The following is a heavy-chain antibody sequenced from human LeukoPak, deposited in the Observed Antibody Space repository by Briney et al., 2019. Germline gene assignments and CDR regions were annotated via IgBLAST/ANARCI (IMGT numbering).Heavy chain of an antibody. CDR3: ARAGYSYGYVFDY. J-gene: IGHJ4*02. V-gene: IGHV4-31*01. CDR2: MYYSGST. CDR1: GDSISSGGYY. Sequence: PSETLSLTCTVSGDSISSGGYYWRWLRQHPGKGLEWIGYMYYSGSTYYNPSLKSPVTISVDTSNNQFSLKLSSVTAADTAVYYCARAGYSYGYVFDYWGQGTLVTVSS. D-gene: IGHD5-18*01.